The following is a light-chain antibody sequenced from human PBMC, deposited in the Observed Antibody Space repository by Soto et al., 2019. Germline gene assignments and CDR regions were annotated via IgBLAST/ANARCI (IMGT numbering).Light chain of an antibody. J-gene: IGKJ1*01. CDR1: QSVSSSF. CDR3: QQYGSSPWT. CDR2: GSS. V-gene: IGKV3-20*01. Sequence: EIVLTQSPATLSLSPGERATLSCRASQSVSSSFLACYQQKPGQARRLLLYGSSSRATVIPARFSGSWCGTGFTLIISRLEPDYVAVYYCQQYGSSPWTFGRGTQVEIK.